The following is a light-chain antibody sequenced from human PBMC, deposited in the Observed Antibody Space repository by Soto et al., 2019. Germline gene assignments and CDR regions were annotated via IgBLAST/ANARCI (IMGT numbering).Light chain of an antibody. CDR3: QQGYRTPLS. CDR1: QSISYF. CDR2: TAS. Sequence: DIQMTQSPSSLSASVGDRVTITCRASQSISYFLNWYQQKPGKAPTLLIHTASNLQDGVPSRFSGSGSGTDFTLTISSLEPEDFAIYYCQQGYRTPLSFGGGTKVEI. J-gene: IGKJ4*01. V-gene: IGKV1-39*01.